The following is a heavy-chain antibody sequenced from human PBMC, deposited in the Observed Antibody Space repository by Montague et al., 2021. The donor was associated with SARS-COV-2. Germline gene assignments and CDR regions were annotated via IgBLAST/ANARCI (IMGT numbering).Heavy chain of an antibody. D-gene: IGHD3-3*01. CDR1: GFSLSTTGVG. Sequence: PALVKPTQTLTLTCTFSGFSLSTTGVGVGWIRQHPGKALEWLALIYWDDDKRYSPSLKTRLAITKDTSKNQVVLTMTNMDPVDTATYYCAHSRDIYDFWCVYYSCQKDDAFNWFDPWGQGTLVTVSS. CDR2: IYWDDDK. CDR3: AHSRDIYDFWCVYYSCQKDDAFNWFDP. V-gene: IGHV2-5*02. J-gene: IGHJ5*02.